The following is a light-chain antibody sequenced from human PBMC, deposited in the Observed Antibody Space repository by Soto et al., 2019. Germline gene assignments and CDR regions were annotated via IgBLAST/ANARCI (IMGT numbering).Light chain of an antibody. Sequence: EIVLTQSPATLSLYPGERATLPCRASQSVTRYLAWYQQKPGQAPRLLMYDASNRATGIPARFSGSGSGTDFTLTISSLEPEDFAVYYCQQRSTWPYTFGQGTKLEIQ. CDR1: QSVTRY. CDR2: DAS. V-gene: IGKV3-11*01. CDR3: QQRSTWPYT. J-gene: IGKJ2*01.